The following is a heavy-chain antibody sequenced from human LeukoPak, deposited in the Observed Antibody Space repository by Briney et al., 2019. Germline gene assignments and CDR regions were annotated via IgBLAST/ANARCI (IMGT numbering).Heavy chain of an antibody. J-gene: IGHJ3*02. CDR3: AKGPATHDAFDI. CDR1: GFTFSSYA. D-gene: IGHD1-26*01. CDR2: ISGSGGST. V-gene: IGHV3-23*01. Sequence: GASLRLSCAASGFTFSSYAMSWVRRAPGKGLEWVSAISGSGGSTYYADSVKGRFTISRDNSKNTLYLQMNSLRAEDTAVYYCAKGPATHDAFDIWGQGTMVTVSS.